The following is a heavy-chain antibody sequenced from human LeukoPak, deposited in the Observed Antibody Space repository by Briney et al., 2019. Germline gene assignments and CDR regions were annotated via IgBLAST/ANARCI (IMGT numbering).Heavy chain of an antibody. CDR1: GYTFTGYY. CDR3: ARDRPATVVTQDY. Sequence: ASVKVSCKASGYTFTGYYMHWVRQAPGQGLEWMGWVNPNSGGTNYAQKFQGRVTMTRDTSISTAYMELSRLRSDDTAVYYCARDRPATVVTQDYWGQGTLVTVSS. V-gene: IGHV1-2*02. D-gene: IGHD4-23*01. J-gene: IGHJ4*02. CDR2: VNPNSGGT.